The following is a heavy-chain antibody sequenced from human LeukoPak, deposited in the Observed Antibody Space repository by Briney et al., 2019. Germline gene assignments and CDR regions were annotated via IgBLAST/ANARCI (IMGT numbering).Heavy chain of an antibody. Sequence: GASVKVSCKDSGYTFTGYYMHWVRQAPGQGLEWMGWINPNSGGTNYAQKFQGRVTMTRDTSISTAYMELSRLRSDDTAVYYCARNSEDYYDSSGPFDPWGQGTLVTVSS. J-gene: IGHJ5*02. CDR3: ARNSEDYYDSSGPFDP. V-gene: IGHV1-2*02. D-gene: IGHD3-22*01. CDR1: GYTFTGYY. CDR2: INPNSGGT.